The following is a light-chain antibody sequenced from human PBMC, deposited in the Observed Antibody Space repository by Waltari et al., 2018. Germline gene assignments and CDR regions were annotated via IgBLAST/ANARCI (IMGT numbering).Light chain of an antibody. J-gene: IGLJ1*01. V-gene: IGLV1-47*01. Sequence: QSVLTQPPSASGTPGQRVTISCSGSRSNIGTNFVYWYQHVPGTAPKLLIYRSDQRPSGVPDRFSGSKSGTSASLAISGLRSEDEGDYYCAAWDDSLNGYYVFGTGTKVTVL. CDR3: AAWDDSLNGYYV. CDR1: RSNIGTNF. CDR2: RSD.